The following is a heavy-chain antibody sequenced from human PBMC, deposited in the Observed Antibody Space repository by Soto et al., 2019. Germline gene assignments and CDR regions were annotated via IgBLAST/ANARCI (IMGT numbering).Heavy chain of an antibody. CDR2: IKSKSEGGTT. Sequence: EVQLVESGGGLVKPGGSLRLSCAASGFTFSNAWMSWVRQAPGKGLEWVGRIKSKSEGGTTDYAAPVKGRFSISRDDYKNKLYLPMNSLQIGDTAVYYCTPDQSDYIFWSGRRFDDWGQGTLVTVSS. V-gene: IGHV3-15*01. CDR1: GFTFSNAW. CDR3: TPDQSDYIFWSGRRFDD. D-gene: IGHD3-3*01. J-gene: IGHJ4*02.